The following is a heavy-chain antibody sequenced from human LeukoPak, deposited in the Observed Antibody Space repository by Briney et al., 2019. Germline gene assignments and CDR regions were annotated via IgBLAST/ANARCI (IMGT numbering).Heavy chain of an antibody. Sequence: GGSPRLSCAASGFTFSSYWIAWVRQAPGRGLEWVANIKGDESARHQADSVKGRFTISRDNTRNSLYLQRTNLRGDDTAVYYCARDVVGSLDYWSQGTLVTVSS. J-gene: IGHJ4*02. V-gene: IGHV3-7*01. CDR2: IKGDESAR. D-gene: IGHD6-13*01. CDR1: GFTFSSYW. CDR3: ARDVVGSLDY.